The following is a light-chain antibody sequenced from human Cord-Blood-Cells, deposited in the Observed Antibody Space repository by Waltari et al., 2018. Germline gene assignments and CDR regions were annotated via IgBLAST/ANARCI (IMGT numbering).Light chain of an antibody. V-gene: IGLV2-14*01. CDR2: DVS. Sequence: QSALTQPASVSGSPGQPITIPCTGTSSDVGGYNYVSWYQQHPGKAPKPMIYDVSNRPSGVSNRFSGSKSGNTASLTISGLQAEDEADYYCSSYTSSSTVVFGGGTKLTVL. J-gene: IGLJ2*01. CDR1: SSDVGGYNY. CDR3: SSYTSSSTVV.